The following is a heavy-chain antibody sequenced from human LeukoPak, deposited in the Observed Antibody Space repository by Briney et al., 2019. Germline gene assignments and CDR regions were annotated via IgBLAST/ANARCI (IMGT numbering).Heavy chain of an antibody. J-gene: IGHJ4*02. Sequence: GGSLRLSCAASGFTFSSYGMPWVRQAPGKGLEWVAVISYDGSNKYYADSVKGRFTISRDNSKNTLYLQMNSLRAEDTAVYYCAKEPRVAEDWGQGTLVTVSS. CDR2: ISYDGSNK. CDR1: GFTFSSYG. D-gene: IGHD6-19*01. CDR3: AKEPRVAED. V-gene: IGHV3-30*18.